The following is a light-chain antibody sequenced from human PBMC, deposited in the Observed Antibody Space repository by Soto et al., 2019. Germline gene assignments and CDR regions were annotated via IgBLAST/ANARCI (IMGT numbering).Light chain of an antibody. CDR3: SSYAGSNNLV. CDR1: SRDVGGYNY. CDR2: EVT. V-gene: IGLV2-8*01. Sequence: QSVLTQPPSASGSPGQSVTISCTGTSRDVGGYNYVSWYQQHPGKAPKLMIYEVTKRPSGVPDRFSGSKSGNRASLTVSGLQAEDEADYYCSSYAGSNNLVFGGGTKLTVL. J-gene: IGLJ2*01.